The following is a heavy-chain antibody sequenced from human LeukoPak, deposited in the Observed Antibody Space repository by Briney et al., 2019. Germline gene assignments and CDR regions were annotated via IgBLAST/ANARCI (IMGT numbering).Heavy chain of an antibody. CDR2: IYYSGST. CDR1: GGSISSYY. D-gene: IGHD3-10*01. Sequence: KPSETLSLTCTVSGGSISSYYWSWIRQPPGKGLEWIGYIYYSGSTNYNPSLKSRVTISVDTSKNQFSLKLSSVTAADTAVYYCARETTMVRGVISYFDYWGQGTLVTVSS. J-gene: IGHJ4*02. V-gene: IGHV4-59*01. CDR3: ARETTMVRGVISYFDY.